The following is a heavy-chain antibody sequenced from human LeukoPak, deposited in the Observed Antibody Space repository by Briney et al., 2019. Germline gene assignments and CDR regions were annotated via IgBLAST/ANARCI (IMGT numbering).Heavy chain of an antibody. Sequence: SVNVSCKASGGTFSSYAISWVRQAPGQGLEWMGRIIPILGIANYAQKFQGRVTITADKSTSTAYMELSSLRSEDTAVYYCARDYGGNSDYYYYGMDVWGQGTTVTVSS. CDR3: ARDYGGNSDYYYYGMDV. V-gene: IGHV1-69*04. D-gene: IGHD4-23*01. J-gene: IGHJ6*02. CDR1: GGTFSSYA. CDR2: IIPILGIA.